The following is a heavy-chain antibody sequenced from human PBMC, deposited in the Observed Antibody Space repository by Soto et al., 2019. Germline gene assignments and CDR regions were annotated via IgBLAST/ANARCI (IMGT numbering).Heavy chain of an antibody. Sequence: GESLKISCKGSGYTFTDYWIGWVRQLPGKGLEWMGIIYPGDSDTRYSPSFQGHVTITVDKSTSTAYLQWKTLKASDTAMYSCARPSSNFRYLFSAMDVWGQGTTVTVSS. D-gene: IGHD6-19*01. V-gene: IGHV5-51*01. CDR2: IYPGDSDT. CDR1: GYTFTDYW. J-gene: IGHJ6*02. CDR3: ARPSSNFRYLFSAMDV.